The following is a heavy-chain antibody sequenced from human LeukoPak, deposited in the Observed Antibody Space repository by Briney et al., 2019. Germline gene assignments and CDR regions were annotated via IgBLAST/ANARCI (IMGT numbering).Heavy chain of an antibody. Sequence: PGGSLRLSCAASGFIFSNYWMHWVRQGPGKGLEWVSRINGDGSSTSYADSVKGRFTISRDNAKNSLYLQMNSLRAEDTAVYYCARADIVVVPAAIHYYYYMDVWGKGTTVTVSS. CDR3: ARADIVVVPAAIHYYYYMDV. CDR1: GFIFSNYW. D-gene: IGHD2-2*02. CDR2: INGDGSST. V-gene: IGHV3-74*01. J-gene: IGHJ6*03.